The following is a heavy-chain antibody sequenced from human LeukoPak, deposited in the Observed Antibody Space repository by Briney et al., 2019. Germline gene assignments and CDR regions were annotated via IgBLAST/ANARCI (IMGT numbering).Heavy chain of an antibody. J-gene: IGHJ4*02. V-gene: IGHV3-23*01. CDR1: GFTFSSYA. CDR2: INTSGGST. CDR3: AIMHPYYDGNGYWVQ. Sequence: PGGSLRLSCAASGFTFSSYAMSWVRQAPGRGLEWVSGINTSGGSTAYADPVKGRFTISRDNPRNTLYMQMNSLRAEDTALYYCAIMHPYYDGNGYWVQWGQGTLVTVSS. D-gene: IGHD3-22*01.